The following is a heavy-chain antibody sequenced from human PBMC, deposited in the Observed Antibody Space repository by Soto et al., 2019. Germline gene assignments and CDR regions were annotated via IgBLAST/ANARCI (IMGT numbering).Heavy chain of an antibody. J-gene: IGHJ4*02. D-gene: IGHD2-15*01. CDR2: ISANGGST. CDR3: AKETLGYCNSGSCRIDY. Sequence: PGGSLRLSCAASGFTFSDYAMSWVRQAPGKGLEWVSGISANGGSTYYADSVKGRFTISRDNSKKMLYLQMNSLSAEDTAVYSCAKETLGYCNSGSCRIDYWGQGTPVTVSS. CDR1: GFTFSDYA. V-gene: IGHV3-23*01.